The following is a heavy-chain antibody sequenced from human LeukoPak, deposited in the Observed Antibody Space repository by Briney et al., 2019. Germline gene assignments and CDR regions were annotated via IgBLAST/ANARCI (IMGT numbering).Heavy chain of an antibody. CDR2: IVVGSGNT. CDR3: AAGWVCSGGSCYYYFDY. D-gene: IGHD2-15*01. Sequence: ASVKVSCKASGFTFTSSAMQWVRQARGQRLEWIGWIVVGSGNTNYAQKFQERVTITRVMSTSTAYMELSSLRSEDTAVYYCAAGWVCSGGSCYYYFDYWGQGTLVTVSS. J-gene: IGHJ4*02. V-gene: IGHV1-58*02. CDR1: GFTFTSSA.